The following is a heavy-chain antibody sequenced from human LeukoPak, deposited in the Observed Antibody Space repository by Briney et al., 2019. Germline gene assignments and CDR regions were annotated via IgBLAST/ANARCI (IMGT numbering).Heavy chain of an antibody. CDR2: ISPYNGST. CDR1: GYTFINYG. V-gene: IGHV1-18*01. CDR3: AREESIGRYQFLHDY. D-gene: IGHD1-26*01. Sequence: ASVKVSCKASGYTFINYGITWVRQAPGQGLEWMGWISPYNGSTKYLQKFQGRVTMTTDTSTSTAYMEVRSLRSDDTAVYYCAREESIGRYQFLHDYWGQGTLVTVSS. J-gene: IGHJ4*02.